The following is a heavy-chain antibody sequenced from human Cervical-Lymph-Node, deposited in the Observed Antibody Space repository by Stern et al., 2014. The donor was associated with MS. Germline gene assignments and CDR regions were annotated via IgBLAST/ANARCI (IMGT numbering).Heavy chain of an antibody. J-gene: IGHJ3*02. CDR3: ARGLLGSENAFDI. Sequence: QVKLVQSGAEVKKPGASVKVSCKDSGYTFTSYGISLVRQAHGQGLEWMGWISAYNGNTTYAQKLQVRVTMTTDTSTSTAYMELRSPRSDDTAVYYCARGLLGSENAFDIWGQGTMVTVSS. V-gene: IGHV1-18*01. D-gene: IGHD2-15*01. CDR1: GYTFTSYG. CDR2: ISAYNGNT.